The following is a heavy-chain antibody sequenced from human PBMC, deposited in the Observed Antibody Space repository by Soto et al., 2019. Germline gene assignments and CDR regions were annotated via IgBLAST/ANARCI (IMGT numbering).Heavy chain of an antibody. CDR2: ICNSGGT. Sequence: QVQLQESGPGLVKPSETLSLTCTVSGGSISSYCWSWVRQPPGEGLEWIANICNSGGTNNNPSLKSRVVISVDTSRIQFPLKLSSVNAADPAVYYCARGVGRYGSNLDYWGQGTLVTVSS. CDR3: ARGVGRYGSNLDY. J-gene: IGHJ4*02. CDR1: GGSISSYC. V-gene: IGHV4-59*01. D-gene: IGHD1-26*01.